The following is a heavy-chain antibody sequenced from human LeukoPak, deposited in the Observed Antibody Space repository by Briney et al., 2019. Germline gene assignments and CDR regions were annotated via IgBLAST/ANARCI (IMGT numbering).Heavy chain of an antibody. J-gene: IGHJ4*02. V-gene: IGHV4-59*12. D-gene: IGHD2-15*01. Sequence: SETLSLTCTVSGGSISSYYWSWIRQPPGKGLEWIGYIYYSGSTNYNPSLKSRVTISVDTSKNQCSLKLSSVTAADTAVYYCARVIGCSGGSCYGFDYWGQGTLVTVSS. CDR2: IYYSGST. CDR3: ARVIGCSGGSCYGFDY. CDR1: GGSISSYY.